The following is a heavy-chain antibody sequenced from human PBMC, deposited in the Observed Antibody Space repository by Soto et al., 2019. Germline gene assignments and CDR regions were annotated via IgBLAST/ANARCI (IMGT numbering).Heavy chain of an antibody. D-gene: IGHD3-16*01. CDR3: AGDYMGGFDN. CDR2: IGSAGDT. J-gene: IGHJ4*02. V-gene: IGHV3-13*01. Sequence: GGSLRLSSAASGFTFSSYAVHWVRQPTGKGLEWVSVIGSAGDTYYPGSVKVRFTISRENAKNSLYLQMNSLRAEDTAVYYCAGDYMGGFDNWARGPRFPVSS. CDR1: GFTFSSYA.